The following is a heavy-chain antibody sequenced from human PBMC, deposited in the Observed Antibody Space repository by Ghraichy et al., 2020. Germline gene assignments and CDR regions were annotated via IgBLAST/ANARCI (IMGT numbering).Heavy chain of an antibody. D-gene: IGHD5-12*01. V-gene: IGHV4-59*01. CDR2: IYYSGST. CDR3: ARDRVVATTFYYYYGMDV. J-gene: IGHJ6*02. Sequence: SGKGLEWIGYIYYSGSTNYNPSLKSRVTISVDTSKNQFSLKLSSVTAADTAVYYCARDRVVATTFYYYYGMDVWGQGTTVTVSS.